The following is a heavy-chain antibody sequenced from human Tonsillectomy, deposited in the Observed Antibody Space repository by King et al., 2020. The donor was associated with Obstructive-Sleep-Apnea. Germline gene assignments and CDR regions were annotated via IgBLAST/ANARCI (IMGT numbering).Heavy chain of an antibody. V-gene: IGHV4-59*01. CDR1: GGSISSYS. J-gene: IGHJ4*02. D-gene: IGHD3-22*01. CDR3: ARFGDNSAYYYGDFDY. Sequence: QLQESGPGLVKPSETLSLTCTVSGGSISSYSWSWIRQPPGKGLEWIGYIYYSGSTNYNPALKSRVTISVDKSKNQFSLKLSSVTAADTAVYYCARFGDNSAYYYGDFDYWGQGTLVTVSS. CDR2: IYYSGST.